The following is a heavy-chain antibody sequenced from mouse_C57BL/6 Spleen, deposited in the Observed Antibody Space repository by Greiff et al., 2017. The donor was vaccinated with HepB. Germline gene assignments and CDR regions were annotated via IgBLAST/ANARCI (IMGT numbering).Heavy chain of an antibody. CDR2: ISSGGDYI. V-gene: IGHV5-9-1*02. D-gene: IGHD1-1*01. CDR1: GFTFSSYA. J-gene: IGHJ3*01. Sequence: EVNVVESGEGLVKPGGSLKLSCAASGFTFSSYAMSWVRQTPEKRLEWVAYISSGGDYIYYADTVKGRFTISRDNARNTLYLQMSSLKSEDTAMYYCTRGGPTVPWFAYWGQGTLVTVSA. CDR3: TRGGPTVPWFAY.